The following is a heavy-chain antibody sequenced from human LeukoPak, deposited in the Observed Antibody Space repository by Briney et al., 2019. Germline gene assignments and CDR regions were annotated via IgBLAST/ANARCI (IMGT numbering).Heavy chain of an antibody. CDR2: IKQDGSEK. D-gene: IGHD6-25*01. V-gene: IGHV3-7*01. Sequence: GGSLRLSCAASGFTFSGYWMSWVRQAPGKGLEWVANIKQDGSEKYYVDSVKGRFTISRDNAKNSLYLQMNSLRAEDTAVYYCARDIYSNGGLLYWGQGTLVTVSS. J-gene: IGHJ4*02. CDR1: GFTFSGYW. CDR3: ARDIYSNGGLLY.